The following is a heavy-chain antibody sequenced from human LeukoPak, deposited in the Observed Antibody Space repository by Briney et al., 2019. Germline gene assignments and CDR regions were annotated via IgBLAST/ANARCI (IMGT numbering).Heavy chain of an antibody. CDR1: GYTFTSYG. CDR3: ARKQSGVLWFGEVIDAFDI. CDR2: ISPYNGNT. J-gene: IGHJ3*02. D-gene: IGHD3-10*01. V-gene: IGHV1-18*01. Sequence: ASVKVSCKASGYTFTSYGISWVRQAPGQGLEWMGWISPYNGNTNYVQKFQDRVTMTTDTSTSTAYMELRSLRSDDTAVYYCARKQSGVLWFGEVIDAFDIWGQGTMVTVSS.